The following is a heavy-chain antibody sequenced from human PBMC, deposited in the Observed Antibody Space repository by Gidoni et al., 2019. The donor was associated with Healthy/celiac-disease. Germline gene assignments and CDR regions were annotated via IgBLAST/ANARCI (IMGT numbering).Heavy chain of an antibody. D-gene: IGHD3-16*01. CDR3: ARDGGPFMITFGGVKGYFDY. J-gene: IGHJ4*02. CDR1: GFTFSSYA. V-gene: IGHV3-30-3*01. CDR2: ISYDGSNK. Sequence: QVKLVESGGGVVQPGRSLRLSCAASGFTFSSYAMHWVRQAPGKGLEWVAVISYDGSNKYYADSVKGRFTISRDNSKNTLYLQMNSLRAEDTAVYYCARDGGPFMITFGGVKGYFDYWGQGTLVTVSS.